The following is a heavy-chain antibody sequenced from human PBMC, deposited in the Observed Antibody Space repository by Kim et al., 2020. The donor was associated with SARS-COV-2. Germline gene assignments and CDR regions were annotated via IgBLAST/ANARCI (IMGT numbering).Heavy chain of an antibody. CDR2: ITGSGGNT. Sequence: GGSLRLSCATFGFTFGDYAMSWVRQAPGKGLEWVSSITGSGGNTFYADSVQGRSTISRDISGNKMYLQMNRLRAEDAAKYYCARDDHYGSVTFPVFWGQG. D-gene: IGHD4-17*01. CDR3: ARDDHYGSVTFPVF. CDR1: GFTFGDYA. V-gene: IGHV3-23*01. J-gene: IGHJ1*01.